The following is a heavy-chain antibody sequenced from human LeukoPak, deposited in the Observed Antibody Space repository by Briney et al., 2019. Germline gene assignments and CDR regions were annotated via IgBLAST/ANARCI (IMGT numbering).Heavy chain of an antibody. CDR3: ARDGGSSTKEPTGGYYYYGMDA. J-gene: IGHJ6*02. V-gene: IGHV3-53*01. Sequence: PGGSLRLSCAASGFTVSRNYMSWVRQAPGKGLEWVSFTYSDGSTSFTESVKGRFTISRDNSKNTLSLQLNSLRVEDTAVYYCARDGGSSTKEPTGGYYYYGMDAWGQGTTVTVSS. CDR2: TYSDGST. CDR1: GFTVSRNY. D-gene: IGHD1-1*01.